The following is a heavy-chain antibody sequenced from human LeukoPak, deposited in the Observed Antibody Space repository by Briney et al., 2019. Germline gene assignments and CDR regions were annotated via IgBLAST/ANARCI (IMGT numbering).Heavy chain of an antibody. CDR1: GYTLTELS. CDR3: ATSSSSVVIVATIMARAFDI. J-gene: IGHJ3*02. V-gene: IGHV1-24*01. Sequence: GASVKVSCKVSGYTLTELSMHWVRQAPGKGLEWMGGFDPEDGETIYAQKFQGRVTMTEDTSTDTAYMELSSLRSEDTAVYYCATSSSSVVIVATIMARAFDIWGQGTMVTVSS. CDR2: FDPEDGET. D-gene: IGHD5-12*01.